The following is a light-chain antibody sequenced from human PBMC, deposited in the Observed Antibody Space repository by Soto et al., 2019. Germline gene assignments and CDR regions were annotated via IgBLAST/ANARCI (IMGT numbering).Light chain of an antibody. J-gene: IGKJ4*01. CDR2: GAS. V-gene: IGKV3-20*01. Sequence: EIVSTQSPGTLSLSPGERATPSSRASQSVSSSNLAWYQQKPGQAPRLLIYGASNRATGIPDRFSGSGSGTDFTLTISRLEPEDFAVYYCQQYGRSLSFGGGTKVDIK. CDR3: QQYGRSLS. CDR1: QSVSSSN.